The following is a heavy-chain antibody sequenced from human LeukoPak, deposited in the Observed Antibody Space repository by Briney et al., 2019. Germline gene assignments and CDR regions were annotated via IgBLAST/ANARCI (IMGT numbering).Heavy chain of an antibody. CDR2: IKDDGSYT. J-gene: IGHJ4*02. CDR1: GFTFSSHW. V-gene: IGHV3-74*01. CDR3: VRDDGHYGVDY. D-gene: IGHD3-22*01. Sequence: PGGSLRLSCAASGFTFSSHWMHWVRQAPGKGVLWVSRIKDDGSYTSDVDSVEGRFTISRDNAKNPMHLQMNSVRAEDTAVYYCVRDDGHYGVDYWGQGTLVTVSS.